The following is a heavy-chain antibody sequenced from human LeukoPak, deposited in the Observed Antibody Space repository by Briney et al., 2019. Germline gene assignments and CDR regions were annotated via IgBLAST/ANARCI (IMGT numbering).Heavy chain of an antibody. CDR1: GGSFSGFF. D-gene: IGHD5-24*01. V-gene: IGHV4-34*01. CDR2: IKQSRGT. CDR3: ARGRGEGYPEY. J-gene: IGHJ4*02. Sequence: PSETLSLTCPVQGGSFSGFFWTWMRQPPGKGPEWIGEIKQSRGTNYNPSLKSRATKSKDPPKNQFSLKLSSVTAPGAAVYYLARGRGEGYPEYWGQGTLVTVSS.